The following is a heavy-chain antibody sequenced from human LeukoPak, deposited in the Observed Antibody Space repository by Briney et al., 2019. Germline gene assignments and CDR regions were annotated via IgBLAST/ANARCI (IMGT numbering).Heavy chain of an antibody. V-gene: IGHV6-1*01. CDR2: TYYRTKWYN. D-gene: IGHD2-2*01. Sequence: PSQTLSLTCAISGDSVSSNSSAWNWIRQSPSRGLEWLARTYYRTKWYNDYAVSVKSGVTINPDTSKNQFSLQLNSVTPEDTAVYYCARESPTGYQLLWGLDYWGQGTLVTVSS. J-gene: IGHJ4*02. CDR3: ARESPTGYQLLWGLDY. CDR1: GDSVSSNSSA.